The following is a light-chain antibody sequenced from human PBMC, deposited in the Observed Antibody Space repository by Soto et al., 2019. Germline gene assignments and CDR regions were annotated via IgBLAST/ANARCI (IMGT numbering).Light chain of an antibody. CDR1: QSVSRY. J-gene: IGKJ1*01. Sequence: EIVLTQSPATLSLSPGERATLSCRASQSVSRYLAWYQQKPGQAPRLLIYGASTRATGIPARFSGSGSGTEFTLTISSLQSEDFAVYFCQQYNDWWTFGQGTKVDIK. V-gene: IGKV3-15*01. CDR3: QQYNDWWT. CDR2: GAS.